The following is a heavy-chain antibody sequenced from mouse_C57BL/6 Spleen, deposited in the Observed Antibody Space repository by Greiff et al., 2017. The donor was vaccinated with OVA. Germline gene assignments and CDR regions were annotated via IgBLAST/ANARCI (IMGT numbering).Heavy chain of an antibody. CDR3: ASGLYGSSPFAY. V-gene: IGHV3-6*01. CDR2: ISYDGSN. Sequence: EVKLQESGPGLVKPSQSLSLTCSVTGYSITSGYYWNWIRQFPGNKLEWMGYISYDGSNNYNPSLKNRISITRDTSKNQFFLKLNSVTTEDTATYYCASGLYGSSPFAYWGQGTLVTVSA. CDR1: GYSITSGYY. D-gene: IGHD1-1*01. J-gene: IGHJ3*01.